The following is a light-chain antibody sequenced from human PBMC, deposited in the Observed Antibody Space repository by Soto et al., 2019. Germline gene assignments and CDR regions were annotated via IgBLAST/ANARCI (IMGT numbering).Light chain of an antibody. CDR3: QQYNNWPAIT. CDR2: GAS. V-gene: IGKV3D-15*01. J-gene: IGKJ5*01. Sequence: EIVMTQSPATLSVSPGERATLSCRASQSVRSNFAWYQQKPGQAPRLLIYGASTRATGIPARFSGSGSGTEFTLTISSXXXXXFAVYYCQQYNNWPAITFGQ. CDR1: QSVRSN.